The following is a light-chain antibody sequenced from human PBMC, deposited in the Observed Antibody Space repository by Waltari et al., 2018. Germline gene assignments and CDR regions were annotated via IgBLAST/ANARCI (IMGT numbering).Light chain of an antibody. Sequence: RASQSINSNFLAWYQQRPGQTPRLLIYSVSKRAPGIPARFSGSGSGTDFTLTITRLEPEDGAVYYCQQYYTSPRTFGGGTKVEVK. V-gene: IGKV3-20*01. J-gene: IGKJ4*01. CDR3: QQYYTSPRT. CDR1: QSINSNF. CDR2: SVS.